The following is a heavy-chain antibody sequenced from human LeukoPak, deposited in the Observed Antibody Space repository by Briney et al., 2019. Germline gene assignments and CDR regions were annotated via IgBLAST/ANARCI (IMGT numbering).Heavy chain of an antibody. V-gene: IGHV4-34*10. CDR2: INHSGTT. CDR3: ARDSGTTGEVKFDP. J-gene: IGHJ5*02. D-gene: IGHD3-10*01. CDR1: GASFSGSY. Sequence: SETLSLTCAVYGASFSGSYWSWIRQPPGKGLEWIGEINHSGTTNYNPSLKSRVTMSVDTSKNQFSLKLSSVTAADTAVYYCARDSGTTGEVKFDPWGQGTLVTVSS.